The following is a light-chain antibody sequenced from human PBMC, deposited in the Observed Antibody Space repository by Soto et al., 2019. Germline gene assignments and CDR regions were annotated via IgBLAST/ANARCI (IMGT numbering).Light chain of an antibody. Sequence: EVVMTQSPTILSVSPGEIATLSCRASQSVSSNLAWYQQKPGQAPRLLMYGIYTRAPGIPARFSGSGSGTEFTLTISSLQSEDSAVYYCQQYNNWPPRTFGQGTKVDI. CDR2: GIY. V-gene: IGKV3D-15*01. CDR3: QQYNNWPPRT. CDR1: QSVSSN. J-gene: IGKJ1*01.